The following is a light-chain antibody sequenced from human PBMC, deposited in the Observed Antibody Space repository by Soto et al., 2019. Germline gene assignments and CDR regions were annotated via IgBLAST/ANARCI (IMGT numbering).Light chain of an antibody. CDR2: KAS. CDR3: QQYYTYPWT. Sequence: DIQMTQSPSTLSASVGDRVTITCRASQSISSWLAWYQQRPGKAPKLLIYKASNLESGVPSRFSGSGSGTELTLTISSLHPDDFATYYCQQYYTYPWTFGQGTKV. J-gene: IGKJ1*01. CDR1: QSISSW. V-gene: IGKV1-5*03.